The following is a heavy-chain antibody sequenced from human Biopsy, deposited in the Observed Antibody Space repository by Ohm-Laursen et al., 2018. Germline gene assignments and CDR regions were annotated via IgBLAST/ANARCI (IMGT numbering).Heavy chain of an antibody. J-gene: IGHJ5*02. V-gene: IGHV3-23*01. Sequence: SLRLSCAASGFTFSNYAMSWVRQAPGKGLERVSGISGSDGRTYYAESMKGRFTISRDNSKKTVYLQMKSLRAEDTAVYYCAKEVFSAVGTSGFDPWGQGTLVTVSS. CDR1: GFTFSNYA. D-gene: IGHD1/OR15-1a*01. CDR2: ISGSDGRT. CDR3: AKEVFSAVGTSGFDP.